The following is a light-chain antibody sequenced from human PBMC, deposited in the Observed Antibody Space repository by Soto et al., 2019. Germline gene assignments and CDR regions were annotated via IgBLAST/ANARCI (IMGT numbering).Light chain of an antibody. Sequence: DIQMTQSPSSLSASVGDRVTITCRASQSISSYLNWYQQKPGKAPKLLIYAASSLQSGVPSRFSDSGSGTDFTLTISSLQPEDFATYFCQQSYSTLGYTFGQGTKVDIK. J-gene: IGKJ2*01. CDR1: QSISSY. CDR3: QQSYSTLGYT. CDR2: AAS. V-gene: IGKV1-39*01.